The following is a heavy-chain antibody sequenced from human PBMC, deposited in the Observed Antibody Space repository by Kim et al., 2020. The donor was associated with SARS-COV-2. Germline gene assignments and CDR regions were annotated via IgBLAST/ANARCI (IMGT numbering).Heavy chain of an antibody. V-gene: IGHV4-31*02. J-gene: IGHJ3*02. Sequence: LKSRVTISVDTSKNQFSLKLSSVTAADTAVYYCARENYDSSGYYHDAFDIWGQGTMVTVSS. CDR3: ARENYDSSGYYHDAFDI. D-gene: IGHD3-22*01.